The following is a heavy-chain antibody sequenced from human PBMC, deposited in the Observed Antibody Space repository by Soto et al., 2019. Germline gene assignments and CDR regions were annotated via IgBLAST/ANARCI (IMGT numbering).Heavy chain of an antibody. CDR1: EFTCGDYA. J-gene: IGHJ6*03. Sequence: GGSLRLSCTASEFTCGDYAVSWFRQATGEGLERVGFIRSKAYGGTVEYAASVRGRFTISRDDSKSIAYLQMNSLKAEDTAVYYCTRAPRRYGDNRYYYMDVCGKWTTVTVSS. D-gene: IGHD4-17*01. CDR3: TRAPRRYGDNRYYYMDV. CDR2: IRSKAYGGTV. V-gene: IGHV3-49*03.